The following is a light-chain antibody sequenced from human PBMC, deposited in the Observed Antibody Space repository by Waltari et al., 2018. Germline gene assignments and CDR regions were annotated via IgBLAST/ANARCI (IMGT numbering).Light chain of an antibody. V-gene: IGKV1-5*03. Sequence: DIQMTQSPSTLSASVGDMVTITCRASQSINNWFALYQQGPGKAPKLLIYKASTLETGVPSRFRGSGSGTEFTLTISSLQPDDFATYYFQLYETFGQGTKVEVK. CDR2: KAS. CDR1: QSINNW. CDR3: QLYET. J-gene: IGKJ1*01.